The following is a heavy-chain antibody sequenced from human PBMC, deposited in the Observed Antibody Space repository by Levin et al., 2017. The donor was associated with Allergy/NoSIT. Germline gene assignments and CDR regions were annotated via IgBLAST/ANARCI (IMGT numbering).Heavy chain of an antibody. CDR2: ISSSSSYI. D-gene: IGHD3-10*01. V-gene: IGHV3-21*01. CDR3: ARVRGSGTPTFDY. CDR1: GFTFSSYS. J-gene: IGHJ4*02. Sequence: TGGSLRLSCAASGFTFSSYSMNWVRQAPGKGLEWVSSISSSSSYIYYADSVKGRFTISRDNAKHSLYLQMNSLRAEDTAVYYCARVRGSGTPTFDYWGQGTLVTVSS.